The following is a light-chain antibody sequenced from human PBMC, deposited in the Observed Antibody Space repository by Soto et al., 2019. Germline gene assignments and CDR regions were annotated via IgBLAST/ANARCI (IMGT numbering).Light chain of an antibody. V-gene: IGKV3D-15*01. J-gene: IGKJ4*01. Sequence: EIVMTQSPATLSVSPGERATLSCRASQSVSSNLAWYQQKPGQAPRLLIYGASSRATDIPDRFSGSGSGTDFTLTISSLQPEDVATYYCQKCKVAPFTFGGGTKVDNK. CDR3: QKCKVAPFT. CDR2: GAS. CDR1: QSVSSN.